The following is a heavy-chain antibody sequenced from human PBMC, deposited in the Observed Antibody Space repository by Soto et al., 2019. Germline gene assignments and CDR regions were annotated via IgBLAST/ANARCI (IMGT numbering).Heavy chain of an antibody. Sequence: ASVKVSCKASGYTFTSYGISWVRQAPGQGLEWMGWISAYNGNTNYAQKLQGRVTTTTDTSTSTAYMELRSLRSDDTAVYYCARQRGYSGYDLTRETPGYYYYYMDVWGKGTTVTVSS. CDR2: ISAYNGNT. CDR3: ARQRGYSGYDLTRETPGYYYYYMDV. D-gene: IGHD5-12*01. V-gene: IGHV1-18*01. CDR1: GYTFTSYG. J-gene: IGHJ6*03.